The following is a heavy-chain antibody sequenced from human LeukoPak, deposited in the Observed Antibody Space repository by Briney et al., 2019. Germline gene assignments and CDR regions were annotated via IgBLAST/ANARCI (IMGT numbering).Heavy chain of an antibody. CDR2: MYHRGST. D-gene: IGHD6-13*01. Sequence: SETLSLTCSVSGHSISSGYYWGWIRQPPGKGLEWIGTMYHRGSTYYNPSLKSRVTMSGDTSKNHFSLKLSSVIAADAAVYYCARDGSSSWYDNAFDIWGQGTMVTVSS. CDR1: GHSISSGYY. V-gene: IGHV4-38-2*02. CDR3: ARDGSSSWYDNAFDI. J-gene: IGHJ3*02.